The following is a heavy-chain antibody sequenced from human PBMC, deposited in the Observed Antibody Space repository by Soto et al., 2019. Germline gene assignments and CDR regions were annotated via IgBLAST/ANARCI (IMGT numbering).Heavy chain of an antibody. D-gene: IGHD3-22*01. CDR2: IYYSGST. CDR3: ARVRADYYDSSGPPGWFDP. V-gene: IGHV4-59*01. CDR1: GGSISSYY. J-gene: IGHJ5*02. Sequence: SETLSLTCTVSGGSISSYYWSWIRQPPGKGLEWIGYIYYSGSTIYNPSLKSRVTISVDTSKNQFSLKLSSVTAADTAVYYCARVRADYYDSSGPPGWFDPWGQGTLVTVSS.